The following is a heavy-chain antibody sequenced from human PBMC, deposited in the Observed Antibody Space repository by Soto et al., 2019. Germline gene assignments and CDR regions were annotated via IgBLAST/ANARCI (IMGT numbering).Heavy chain of an antibody. CDR3: ARDPAAYGSGSYHDAFDI. J-gene: IGHJ3*02. Sequence: QVQLVQSGAEVKKPGSSVKVSCKASGGTFSSYAISWVRQAPGQGLEWMVGIIPIFGTANYAQKFQGRVTITADESTSTAYMELSSLRSEDTAVYYCARDPAAYGSGSYHDAFDIWGQGTMVTVSS. CDR1: GGTFSSYA. V-gene: IGHV1-69*01. CDR2: IIPIFGTA. D-gene: IGHD3-10*01.